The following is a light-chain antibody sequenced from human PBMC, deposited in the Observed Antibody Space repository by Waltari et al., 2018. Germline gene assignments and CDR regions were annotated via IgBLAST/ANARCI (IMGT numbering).Light chain of an antibody. CDR1: QSIGRY. CDR2: AAS. J-gene: IGKJ1*01. CDR3: QNHERLPAT. V-gene: IGKV3-20*01. Sequence: VLTRSPGSLSLSPGGSATLSCRASQSIGRYFVWYQQKPGQAPRLLIYAASTRATGIPDRFSGSGSGTDFTLTISRLEPEYFAVYYCQNHERLPATFGQGTKVEIK.